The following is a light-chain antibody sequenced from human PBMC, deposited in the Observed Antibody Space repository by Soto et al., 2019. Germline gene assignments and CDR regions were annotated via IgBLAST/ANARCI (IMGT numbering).Light chain of an antibody. V-gene: IGLV2-14*01. CDR3: SSYTSSSTGV. CDR2: DVS. J-gene: IGLJ1*01. CDR1: SSDVGGYNY. Sequence: QSALTQPASVSGSPGQSITISCTGTSSDVGGYNYVSWYQQHTGKAPKLMIYDVSNRPSGVSNRFSGSKSGNTASLTISGRQAEDEADYYCSSYTSSSTGVFGTGTKLTVL.